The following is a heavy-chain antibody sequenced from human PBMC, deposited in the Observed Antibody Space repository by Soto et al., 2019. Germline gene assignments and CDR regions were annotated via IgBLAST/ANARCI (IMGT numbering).Heavy chain of an antibody. V-gene: IGHV3-23*01. J-gene: IGHJ4*02. CDR1: GFTFSTYA. D-gene: IGHD2-15*01. Sequence: EVQLSDSGGGLVQPGGSLRLSCTASGFTFSTYAMSWVRQSPGTGLEWVSTITGIGTGTYYADSVKGRFTISRDNSKNTLYLQMNRLRAEDTAVYYCAKRSLSPSCVGGTCYSPCDYWGQGTLVSVSS. CDR2: ITGIGTGT. CDR3: AKRSLSPSCVGGTCYSPCDY.